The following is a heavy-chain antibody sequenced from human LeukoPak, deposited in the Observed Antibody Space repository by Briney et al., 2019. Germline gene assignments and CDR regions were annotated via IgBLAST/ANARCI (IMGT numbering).Heavy chain of an antibody. V-gene: IGHV3-21*01. CDR2: ISSSSSYI. CDR1: GFIFSTYS. CDR3: ARGGYGDYVMEY. Sequence: PGGSLRLSCAASGFIFSTYSLNWVRQAPGKGLEWVSSISSSSSYIYYADSMKGRFTISRDNAKNSLYLQMDSLRAEDTAVYYCARGGYGDYVMEYWGQGTLVTVSS. D-gene: IGHD4-17*01. J-gene: IGHJ4*02.